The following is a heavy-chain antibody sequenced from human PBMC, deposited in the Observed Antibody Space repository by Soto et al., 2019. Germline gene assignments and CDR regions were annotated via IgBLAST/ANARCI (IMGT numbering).Heavy chain of an antibody. V-gene: IGHV4-4*02. D-gene: IGHD3-3*02. J-gene: IGHJ3*02. CDR1: GASVTDYW. Sequence: QVHLQESGPGLVQPSGTLSRTCGVSGASVTDYWWTWVRQSPGKGLEWIAEIHHTGGTNYNPSLKSRVTISVDNSRNHVSLRLTSVTAADTAMYYCARGAFWAFDIWGQGTMVTVSS. CDR3: ARGAFWAFDI. CDR2: IHHTGGT.